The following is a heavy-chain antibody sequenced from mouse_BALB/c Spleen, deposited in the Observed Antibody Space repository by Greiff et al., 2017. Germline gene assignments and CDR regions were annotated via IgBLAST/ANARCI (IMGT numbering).Heavy chain of an antibody. CDR2: IYPGSGST. CDR3: ARSPGYYFDY. J-gene: IGHJ2*01. CDR1: GYTFTSYW. V-gene: IGHV1S22*01. Sequence: LQQPGSELVRPGASVKLSCKASGYTFTSYWMHWVKQRHGQGLEWIGNIYPGSGSTNYNEKFKSKATLTVDKSSSTAYMQLSSLTSEDSAVYYCARSPGYYFDYWGQGTTLTVSS.